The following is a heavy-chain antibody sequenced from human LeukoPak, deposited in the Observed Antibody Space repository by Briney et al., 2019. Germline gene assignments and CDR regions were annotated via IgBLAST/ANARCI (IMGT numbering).Heavy chain of an antibody. Sequence: PSETLSLTCTVSGGSISSGDYYWSWIRQPPGKGLGWIGYIYYSGSTYYNPSLKSRVTISVDTSKNQFSLKLSSVTAADTAVYYCARSEYSSSPFDYWGQGTLVTVSS. J-gene: IGHJ4*02. CDR1: GGSISSGDYY. V-gene: IGHV4-30-4*08. D-gene: IGHD6-6*01. CDR3: ARSEYSSSPFDY. CDR2: IYYSGST.